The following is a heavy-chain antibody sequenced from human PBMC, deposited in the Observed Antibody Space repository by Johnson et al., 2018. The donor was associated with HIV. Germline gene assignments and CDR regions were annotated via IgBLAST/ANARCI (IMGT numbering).Heavy chain of an antibody. J-gene: IGHJ3*02. CDR3: ARVLAYCGGDCYLNDAFDI. CDR2: ISGSDGSST. Sequence: QVQLVESGGGVVQPGRSLRLSCAASGFTFSSYAMHWVRQAPGKGLEYVSAISGSDGSSTSYADSVKGRFTISRDNAKNTLYLQMNSLRAEDTAVYYCARVLAYCGGDCYLNDAFDIWGQGTMVTVSS. CDR1: GFTFSSYA. D-gene: IGHD2-21*02. V-gene: IGHV3-64*04.